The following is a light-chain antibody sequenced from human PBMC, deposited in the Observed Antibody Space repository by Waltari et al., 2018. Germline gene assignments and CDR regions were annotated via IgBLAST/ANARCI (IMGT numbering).Light chain of an antibody. V-gene: IGKV2-28*01. CDR3: MQVLQTPT. CDR2: LGS. CDR1: QSLLHSNGFNY. Sequence: DIVMTQSPLSLPVTPGEPASISCRSSQSLLHSNGFNYLDWYLQKPGQSPQLLIYLGSNRASGVPDRFSGSGSGTDCTLKISRVEAEDVGVYYCMQVLQTPTFGQGTKVEIK. J-gene: IGKJ1*01.